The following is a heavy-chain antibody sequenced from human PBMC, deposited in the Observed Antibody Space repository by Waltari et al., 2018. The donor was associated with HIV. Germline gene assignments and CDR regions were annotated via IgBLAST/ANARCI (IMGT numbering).Heavy chain of an antibody. V-gene: IGHV3-30*02. CDR1: GFTFSSYG. CDR2: IRYDGSNK. Sequence: QVQLVESGGGVVQPGGSLRLSCAASGFTFSSYGMHWVRQAPGKGLEWVAFIRYDGSNKYYADSVKGRFTISRDNSKNTLYLQMNSLRAEDTAVYYCAKAPYIAAATDAFDIWGQGTMVTVSS. D-gene: IGHD6-13*01. J-gene: IGHJ3*02. CDR3: AKAPYIAAATDAFDI.